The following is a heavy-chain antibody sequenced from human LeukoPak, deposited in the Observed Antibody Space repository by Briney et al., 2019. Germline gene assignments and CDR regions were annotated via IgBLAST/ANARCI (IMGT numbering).Heavy chain of an antibody. Sequence: GGSLRLSCAASGFTFSSYEMNWVRQAPGKGLEWVSYISSSGSTIYYADSVKGRFTISRDNAKNSLYLQMNSLRAEDTAVYYCARAPNYGDYYYYYYMDVWGKGTTVTISS. V-gene: IGHV3-48*03. D-gene: IGHD4-17*01. J-gene: IGHJ6*03. CDR3: ARAPNYGDYYYYYYMDV. CDR1: GFTFSSYE. CDR2: ISSSGSTI.